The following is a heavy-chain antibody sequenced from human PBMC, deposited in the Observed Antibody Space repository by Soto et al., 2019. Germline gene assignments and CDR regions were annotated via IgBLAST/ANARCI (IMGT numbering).Heavy chain of an antibody. V-gene: IGHV4-59*08. J-gene: IGHJ6*02. CDR3: ARHFLGPSAIGVRFYGMDV. CDR2: IYYSGST. CDR1: GGSISSYY. D-gene: IGHD3-10*02. Sequence: PSETLSLTCTVSGGSISSYYWSWIRQPPGKGLEWIGYIYYSGSTNYNPSLKSRVTISVDTSKNQFSLKLSSVTAADTAVYYCARHFLGPSAIGVRFYGMDVWGQGTTVTVSS.